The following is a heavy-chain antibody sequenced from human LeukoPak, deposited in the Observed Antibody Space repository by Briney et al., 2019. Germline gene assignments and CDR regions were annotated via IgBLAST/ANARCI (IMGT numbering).Heavy chain of an antibody. CDR3: ARGGTYYYQYYYMDV. CDR2: MSFDGSHI. CDR1: QFTFNLHA. Sequence: PGGSLRLSCAASQFTFNLHAMNWVRQAPGKGLDWVAVMSFDGSHIYYADSVKGRITISRDNSNNTLFLQMNSLNADDTAVYYCARGGTYYYQYYYMDVWGKGTTVTVSS. V-gene: IGHV3-30*01. D-gene: IGHD3-16*01. J-gene: IGHJ6*03.